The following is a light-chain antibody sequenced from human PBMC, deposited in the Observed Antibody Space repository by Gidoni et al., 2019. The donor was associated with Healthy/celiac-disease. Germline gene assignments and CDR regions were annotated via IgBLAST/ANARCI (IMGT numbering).Light chain of an antibody. V-gene: IGKV1-39*01. CDR3: QQSYSTPP. Sequence: DIQMTQSPSSLSASVGDRVTITCRASQSISSYLNWYQQKPGKAPKLLIYAASSLQSGVPSRFSGSGSGTDFTLTISSLQPEDFATYYCQQSYSTPPLGQGTKVEIK. CDR2: AAS. CDR1: QSISSY. J-gene: IGKJ1*01.